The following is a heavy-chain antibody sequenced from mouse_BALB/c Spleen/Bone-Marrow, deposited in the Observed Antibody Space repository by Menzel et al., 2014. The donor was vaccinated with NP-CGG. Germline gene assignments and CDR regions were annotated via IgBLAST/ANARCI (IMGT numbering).Heavy chain of an antibody. CDR1: GYSTTSGYY. J-gene: IGHJ2*01. CDR3: ARDRGFDY. CDR2: ITYDGSN. Sequence: ESGPGLVKPSQSLSLTCSVTGYSTTSGYYWSWLRQFPGNKLEWMGYITYDGSNNYNPSLKNRISITRDTSKNQFFLKLNSVTTEDTATYYCARDRGFDYWGQGTTLTVSS. V-gene: IGHV3-6*01.